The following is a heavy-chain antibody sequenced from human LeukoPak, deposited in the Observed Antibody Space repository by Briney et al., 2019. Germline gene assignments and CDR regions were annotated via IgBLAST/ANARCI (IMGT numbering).Heavy chain of an antibody. Sequence: EASVRVSCKASGYTFTGYDINWVRQATGQGLEWMGWMNPNTGDTGYAQKFQGRVTMTRNSSIDTAYMELSGLRSEDTAVYYCTRGSLSGSSRDYWGQGTLLTVSS. CDR3: TRGSLSGSSRDY. J-gene: IGHJ4*02. CDR2: MNPNTGDT. V-gene: IGHV1-8*01. D-gene: IGHD1-26*01. CDR1: GYTFTGYD.